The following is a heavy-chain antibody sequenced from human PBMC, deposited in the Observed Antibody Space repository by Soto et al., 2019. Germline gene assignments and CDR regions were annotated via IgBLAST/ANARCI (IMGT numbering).Heavy chain of an antibody. J-gene: IGHJ4*02. V-gene: IGHV1-24*01. D-gene: IGHD2-15*01. CDR1: GYTLTELS. Sequence: GASVKVSCKVSGYTLTELSMHWVRQAPGKGLEWMGGFDPEDGETIYAQKFQGRVTMTEDTSTDTAYMELSSLRSEDTAVYYCATAEILDCSGGSCYWYYFEYWGQGTLVTLSS. CDR2: FDPEDGET. CDR3: ATAEILDCSGGSCYWYYFEY.